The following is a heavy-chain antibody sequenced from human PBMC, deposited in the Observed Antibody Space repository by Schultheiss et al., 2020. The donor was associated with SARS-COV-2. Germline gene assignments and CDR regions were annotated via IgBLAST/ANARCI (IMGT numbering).Heavy chain of an antibody. Sequence: GGSLRLSCAASGFTFSSYGMHWVRQAPGKGLEWVAVIWYDGSNKYYADSVKGRFTISRDNSKNTLYVRVNSLRVEETAVYYSARGVESGWYGLPVYWGQGTLVTVSS. CDR1: GFTFSSYG. D-gene: IGHD6-19*01. J-gene: IGHJ4*02. CDR3: ARGVESGWYGLPVY. CDR2: IWYDGSNK. V-gene: IGHV3-30*19.